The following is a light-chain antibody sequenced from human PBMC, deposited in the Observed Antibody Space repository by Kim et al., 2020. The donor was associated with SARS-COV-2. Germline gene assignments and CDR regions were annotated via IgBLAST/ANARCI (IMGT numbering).Light chain of an antibody. CDR3: QHLNTYPS. J-gene: IGKJ5*01. CDR2: SAS. CDR1: EAISDY. Sequence: SGSVGDTVTITCRASEAISDYLAWYQQKPGKAPNLLIYSASTLQSGVPSRFSGSGSRTQFTLTISSLQPEDFATYYCQHLNTYPSFGPGTRLEIK. V-gene: IGKV1-9*01.